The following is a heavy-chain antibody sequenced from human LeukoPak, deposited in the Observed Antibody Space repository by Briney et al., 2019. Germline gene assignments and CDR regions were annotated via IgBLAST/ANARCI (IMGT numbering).Heavy chain of an antibody. CDR2: IYYSGST. V-gene: IGHV4-39*01. J-gene: IGHJ4*02. CDR3: ARQGHSSGWYADY. Sequence: SETLSLNCTVSGGSISSSRHYWGWIRQPPGKGLEWIGSIYYSGSTYYTPSLKGRVTISVDTSKNQFSLKLSSVTAADTAVYYCARQGHSSGWYADYWGQGALVTVSS. D-gene: IGHD6-19*01. CDR1: GGSISSSRHY.